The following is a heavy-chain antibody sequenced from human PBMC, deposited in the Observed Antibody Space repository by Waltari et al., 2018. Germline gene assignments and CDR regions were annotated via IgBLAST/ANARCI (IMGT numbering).Heavy chain of an antibody. CDR3: TRGGNGGNFFDY. CDR1: GFTFSNYW. V-gene: IGHV3-74*01. CDR2: INSDGSSI. Sequence: EVQLVESGGGLVQPGGSLRLSCDASGFTFSNYWMLWVRQAPGKGLVWVSRINSDGSSITYADSVKGRFTISTDNARNTLYLQMNSLRAEDTAVYYSTRGGNGGNFFDYWGQGALVTVSS. D-gene: IGHD2-21*01. J-gene: IGHJ4*02.